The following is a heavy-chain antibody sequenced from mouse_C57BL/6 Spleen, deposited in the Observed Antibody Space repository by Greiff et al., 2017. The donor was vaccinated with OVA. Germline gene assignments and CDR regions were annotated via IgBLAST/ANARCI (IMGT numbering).Heavy chain of an antibody. CDR1: GFNIKDYY. D-gene: IGHD2-4*01. Sequence: VHVKQSGAELVKPGASVKLSCTASGFNIKDYYMHWVKQRTEQGLEWIGRIDPEDGDTKYAPKFQGKATITADTSSNTAYLQLSSLTTEGTAVYYGARRNDYDGDYYAMDYWGQGTSVTVSS. CDR2: IDPEDGDT. CDR3: ARRNDYDGDYYAMDY. J-gene: IGHJ4*01. V-gene: IGHV14-2*01.